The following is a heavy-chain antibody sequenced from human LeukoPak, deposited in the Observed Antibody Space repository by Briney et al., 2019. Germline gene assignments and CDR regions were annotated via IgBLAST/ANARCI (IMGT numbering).Heavy chain of an antibody. CDR2: ISSSGSTI. D-gene: IGHD6-19*01. Sequence: GGSLRLSCAASGFTFSDYYMSWIRQAPGKGLEWVSYISSSGSTIYYEDSVKGRFTISRDNAKNSLYLQMNSLRAEDTAVYCCARSGAVAGTRVDYWGQGTLVTVSS. J-gene: IGHJ4*02. CDR1: GFTFSDYY. CDR3: ARSGAVAGTRVDY. V-gene: IGHV3-11*01.